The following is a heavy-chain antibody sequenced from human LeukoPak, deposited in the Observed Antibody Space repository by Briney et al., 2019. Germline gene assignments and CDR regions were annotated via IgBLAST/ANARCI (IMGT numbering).Heavy chain of an antibody. J-gene: IGHJ4*02. CDR3: ARVRAAAAGTSV. V-gene: IGHV4-34*01. CDR1: GGSFSGYY. CDR2: INHSGST. Sequence: SETLSLTCAVYGGSFSGYYWSWIRQPPGKGLEWIGEINHSGSTNYNPSLKSRVTISVDTSKNQFSLKLSSVTAADTAVYYCARVRAAAAGTSVWGQGTLVTVSS. D-gene: IGHD6-13*01.